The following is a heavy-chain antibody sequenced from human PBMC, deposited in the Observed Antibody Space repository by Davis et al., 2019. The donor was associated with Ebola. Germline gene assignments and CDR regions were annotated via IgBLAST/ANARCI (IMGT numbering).Heavy chain of an antibody. J-gene: IGHJ6*02. Sequence: AASVKVSCKASGGTFSSYAISWVRQAPGQGLEWMGWISAYNGNTNYAQKLQGRVTMTTDTSTSTAYMELRSLRSDDTAVYYCARDLSDIFFYGMDVWGQGTTVTVSS. CDR1: GGTFSSYA. CDR3: ARDLSDIFFYGMDV. V-gene: IGHV1-18*01. D-gene: IGHD3-9*01. CDR2: ISAYNGNT.